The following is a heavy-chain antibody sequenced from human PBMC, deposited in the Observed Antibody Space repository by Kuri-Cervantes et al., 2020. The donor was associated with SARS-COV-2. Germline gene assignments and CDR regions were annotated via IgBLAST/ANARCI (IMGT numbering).Heavy chain of an antibody. D-gene: IGHD6-13*01. V-gene: IGHV4-38-2*01. Sequence: GSLRLSCAVSLYSISSGYYWDWIRQSPGKGPEWIGSIFHSGTTYYNPSLRGRVYISLDTSRNQFSLKLSSVAAADTAVYYCARVGRAGPFDYWGQGTLVTVSS. CDR2: IFHSGTT. CDR1: LYSISSGYY. CDR3: ARVGRAGPFDY. J-gene: IGHJ4*02.